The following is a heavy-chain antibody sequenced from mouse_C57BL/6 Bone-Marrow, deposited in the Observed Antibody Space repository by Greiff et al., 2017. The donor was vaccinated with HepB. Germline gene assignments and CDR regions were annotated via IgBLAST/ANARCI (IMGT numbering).Heavy chain of an antibody. CDR2: IYPRSGNT. D-gene: IGHD1-1*01. Sequence: VQLQQSGAELARPGASVKLSCKASGYTFTSYGISWVKQRTGQGLEWIGEIYPRSGNTYYNEKFKGKATLTADKSSSTAYMELRSLTSEDSAVYVCAREDYGSSPFAYWGQGTLVTVSA. V-gene: IGHV1-81*01. J-gene: IGHJ3*01. CDR3: AREDYGSSPFAY. CDR1: GYTFTSYG.